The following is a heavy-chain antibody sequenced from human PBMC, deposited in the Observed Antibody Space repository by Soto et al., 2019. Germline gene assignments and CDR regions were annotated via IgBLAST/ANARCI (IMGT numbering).Heavy chain of an antibody. V-gene: IGHV3-23*01. CDR2: IGGTDGDSDGVP. CDR1: GFILNNYA. CDR3: VKRGRNWGAFDF. D-gene: IGHD7-27*01. J-gene: IGHJ3*01. Sequence: VQLLESGGDLVQPGGSLRLSCVVSGFILNNYAMSWVRQAPGKGLEWVSTIGGTDGDSDGVPWYEDSVKGLFTISRDSSENTLFVHMDKWRAEDPALYYCVKRGRNWGAFDFWGQGTTVVVSS.